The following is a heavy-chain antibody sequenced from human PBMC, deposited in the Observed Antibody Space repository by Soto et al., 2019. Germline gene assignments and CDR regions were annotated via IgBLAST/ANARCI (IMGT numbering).Heavy chain of an antibody. D-gene: IGHD6-19*01. CDR3: ARCRNTTVWSPFDN. CDR1: GDSVSTNSAA. Sequence: SQTLSLTCAISGDSVSTNSAAWNWIRQSPSRGLEWLGRTFYRSKWYNDYAVSLKSRITINPDTSKNQFSLQLNSVTPEDTAVYFCARCRNTTVWSPFDNWGQGILVTVSS. J-gene: IGHJ4*02. CDR2: TFYRSKWYN. V-gene: IGHV6-1*01.